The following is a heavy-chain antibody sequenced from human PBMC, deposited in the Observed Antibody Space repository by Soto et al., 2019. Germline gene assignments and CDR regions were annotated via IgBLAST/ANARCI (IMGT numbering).Heavy chain of an antibody. CDR2: TIPVFGTP. CDR1: GGTFSSLA. Sequence: QVQLVQSGAEVKKPGSSVKVSCTASGGTFSSLAFSWVRQAPGQGLEWMGGTIPVFGTPNYAQRFQGRVTITADQSTSTSYMELRSLRSEDTAIYYCASFRDGYNYYFGYWGQGTLVTVSS. J-gene: IGHJ4*02. V-gene: IGHV1-69*01. CDR3: ASFRDGYNYYFGY. D-gene: IGHD5-12*01.